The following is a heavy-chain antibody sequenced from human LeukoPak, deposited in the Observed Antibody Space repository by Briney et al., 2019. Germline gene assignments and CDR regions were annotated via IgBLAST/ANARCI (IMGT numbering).Heavy chain of an antibody. Sequence: GGSLRVSCAVSGITFSSYAMSWVRQAPGKGLEWVSAIIGSGGTTDYADSVKGRFTISRDNSRNTLYLQMNSLRAEDTAVYYCAKGSQSSSSWSDYWGQGTLVTVSS. J-gene: IGHJ4*02. D-gene: IGHD6-13*01. V-gene: IGHV3-23*01. CDR3: AKGSQSSSSWSDY. CDR1: GITFSSYA. CDR2: IIGSGGTT.